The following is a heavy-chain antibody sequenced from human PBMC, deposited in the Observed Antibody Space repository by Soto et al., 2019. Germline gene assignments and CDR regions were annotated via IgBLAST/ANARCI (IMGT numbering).Heavy chain of an antibody. V-gene: IGHV3-20*04. CDR2: INWRGSAT. CDR1: GFTFDDYA. Sequence: PGGPLRLSCAASGFTFDDYAMSWVRQAPGKGLEWVSGINWRGSATGYADSVRGRFTISRDNSKNTLYLQMNSLRAEDTAVYYCAKEAYDIGTIDYWGQGTLVTVSS. D-gene: IGHD3-9*01. J-gene: IGHJ4*02. CDR3: AKEAYDIGTIDY.